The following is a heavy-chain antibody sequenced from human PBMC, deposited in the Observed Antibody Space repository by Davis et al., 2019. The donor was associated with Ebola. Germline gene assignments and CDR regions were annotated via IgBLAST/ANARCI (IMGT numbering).Heavy chain of an antibody. Sequence: PSETLSLTCAVSGGSISSSNWWSWVRQPPGKGLEWIGSIYHSGNTFYNPSLKSRVTISVDTSKNQFSLKLSSVTAADTAMYYCARVNGDHDYWGQGTLVTVSS. CDR1: GGSISSSNW. CDR3: ARVNGDHDY. CDR2: IYHSGNT. V-gene: IGHV4-4*02. D-gene: IGHD4-17*01. J-gene: IGHJ4*02.